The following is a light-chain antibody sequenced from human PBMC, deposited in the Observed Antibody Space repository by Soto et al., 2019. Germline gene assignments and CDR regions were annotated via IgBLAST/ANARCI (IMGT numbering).Light chain of an antibody. J-gene: IGLJ1*01. CDR1: SSDDGGYNY. CDR2: DVS. CDR3: CSYAGSPYV. V-gene: IGLV2-11*01. Sequence: QSVLTQPRSVSGSPGQSVTISCTGTSSDDGGYNYVSWYQQHPGKAPKLMIYDVSKRPSGVPDRFSGSKSGNTASLTISGLQAEDEADYYCCSYAGSPYVFGTGTKVTAL.